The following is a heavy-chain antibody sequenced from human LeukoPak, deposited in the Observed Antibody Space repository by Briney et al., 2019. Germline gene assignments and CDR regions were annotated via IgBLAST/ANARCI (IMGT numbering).Heavy chain of an antibody. CDR3: VRAVHHLFYSDSSGYYGDAFDV. D-gene: IGHD3-22*01. V-gene: IGHV3-53*01. J-gene: IGHJ3*01. Sequence: PGGSLHLPLSASGFRVMTNYRRWVRRAAGKGLEGVSVIYSGGTNRYTYTVTGGFTISRDNSRDTLHLQMNSLRVDDTAVYYCVRAVHHLFYSDSSGYYGDAFDVWGQGTVVTVSS. CDR2: IYSGGTN. CDR1: GFRVMTNY.